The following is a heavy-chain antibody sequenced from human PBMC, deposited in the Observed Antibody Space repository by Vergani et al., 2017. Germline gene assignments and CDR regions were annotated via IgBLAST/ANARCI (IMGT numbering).Heavy chain of an antibody. D-gene: IGHD5-12*01. J-gene: IGHJ6*02. CDR1: GFTFNHYA. CDR2: ISGSGGST. V-gene: IGHV3-23*01. Sequence: EVQLLESGGDLVQPGGSLRLSCAAPGFTFNHYAMNWVRQAPGKGLEWVSGISGSGGSTYYAGSLKGRFSISSYSSKNTLYLQMNSLSAGDTAVYYCAKANPRNSGYDYLYYYHAMDVWGQGTTVTVSS. CDR3: AKANPRNSGYDYLYYYHAMDV.